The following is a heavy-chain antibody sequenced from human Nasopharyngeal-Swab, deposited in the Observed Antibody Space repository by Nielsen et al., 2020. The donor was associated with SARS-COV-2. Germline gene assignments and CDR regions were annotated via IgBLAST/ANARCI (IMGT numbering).Heavy chain of an antibody. J-gene: IGHJ6*03. V-gene: IGHV3-30*18. CDR1: GFSLSSYG. Sequence: GRSLSLAWAASGFSLSSYGMLWVRQAPGKGLEWVAVISYDGSNKYYADSVKGRFTISRDNSKNTLYLQMNSLRAEDTAVYYCAKVHVPAAISCYMDVWGKGTTVTVSS. D-gene: IGHD2-2*01. CDR2: ISYDGSNK. CDR3: AKVHVPAAISCYMDV.